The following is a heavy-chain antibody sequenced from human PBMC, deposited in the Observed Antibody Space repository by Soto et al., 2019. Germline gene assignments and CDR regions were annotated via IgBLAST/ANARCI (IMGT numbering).Heavy chain of an antibody. CDR1: GDSVSSNSAA. Sequence: SQTLSLTCAISGDSVSSNSAARNWIRQSPSRGLEWLGRTYYRSKWYNDYAVSVKSRITINPDTSKNQFSLQLNSVTPEDTAVYYCARGSSRVGGLYYYYGMDVWGQGTTVTVSS. CDR2: TYYRSKWYN. D-gene: IGHD1-26*01. J-gene: IGHJ6*02. CDR3: ARGSSRVGGLYYYYGMDV. V-gene: IGHV6-1*01.